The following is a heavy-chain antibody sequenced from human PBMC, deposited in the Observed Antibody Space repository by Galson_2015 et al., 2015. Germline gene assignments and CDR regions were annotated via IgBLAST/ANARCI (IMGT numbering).Heavy chain of an antibody. Sequence: SLRLSCAASESTLTTYGINWVRQRPGKGLQWVSSIGVSGATTYEADSVKGRFTISRDNSKNTVFLQMNSLGVEDTAVYYCAKGILYCGVDCPFYLYGMDVWGQGTTVTVSS. CDR2: IGVSGATT. CDR1: ESTLTTYG. V-gene: IGHV3-23*01. J-gene: IGHJ6*02. D-gene: IGHD2-21*02. CDR3: AKGILYCGVDCPFYLYGMDV.